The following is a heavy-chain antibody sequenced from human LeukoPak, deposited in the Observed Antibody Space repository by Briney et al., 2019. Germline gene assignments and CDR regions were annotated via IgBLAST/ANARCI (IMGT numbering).Heavy chain of an antibody. J-gene: IGHJ3*02. CDR2: ISYDGSNK. CDR1: GFTFSSYA. D-gene: IGHD3-3*01. V-gene: IGHV3-30-3*01. Sequence: GGSLRLSCAASGFTFSSYAMHWVRQAPGKGLEWVAVISYDGSNKYYADSVKGRFTISRDNSKNTLYLQMNSLRAEDTAVYYCARDRGDFWSGYYNPDAFDIWGQGTMVTVSS. CDR3: ARDRGDFWSGYYNPDAFDI.